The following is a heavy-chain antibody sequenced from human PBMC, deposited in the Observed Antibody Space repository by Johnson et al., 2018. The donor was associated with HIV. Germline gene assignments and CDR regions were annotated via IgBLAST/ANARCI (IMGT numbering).Heavy chain of an antibody. J-gene: IGHJ3*01. Sequence: VQLVESGGDLVLPGGSLRLSCAASGLSVSYGYMTWVRQAPGKGLEWVSVIYSGGNTYYTDSVKGRFTISRDNSDNTMYLQMNSLRDEDTAVYYCARAPHDAFDVWGQGTMVTVSS. CDR2: IYSGGNT. CDR1: GLSVSYGY. CDR3: ARAPHDAFDV. V-gene: IGHV3-53*01.